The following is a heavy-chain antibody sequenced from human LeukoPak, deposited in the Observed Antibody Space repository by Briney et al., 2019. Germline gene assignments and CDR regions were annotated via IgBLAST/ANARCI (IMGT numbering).Heavy chain of an antibody. Sequence: SETLSLTCTVSGASISTYYWSWIRQPPGKGLEWIASLFHSGNTYYNPSLKSRVTISVDTSKNQFSLKLSSLTAADTAVYYCARDFSYHVSGSYSHFDCWGQGILVTVSS. CDR2: LFHSGNT. V-gene: IGHV4-38-2*02. CDR3: ARDFSYHVSGSYSHFDC. CDR1: GASISTYY. J-gene: IGHJ4*02. D-gene: IGHD3-10*01.